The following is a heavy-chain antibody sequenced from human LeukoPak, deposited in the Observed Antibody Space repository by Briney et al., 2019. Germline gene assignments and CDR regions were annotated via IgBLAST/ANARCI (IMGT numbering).Heavy chain of an antibody. CDR1: GGTFSSYA. V-gene: IGHV1-69*13. Sequence: SVKVSCKASGGTFSSYAISWVRQAPGQGLEWMGGTIPIFGTANYAQKFQGRVTITADESTSTAYMELSSLRSEDTAVYYCARGTKSSSQQFHYYYMDVWGKGTTVTVSS. D-gene: IGHD6-6*01. CDR3: ARGTKSSSQQFHYYYMDV. J-gene: IGHJ6*03. CDR2: TIPIFGTA.